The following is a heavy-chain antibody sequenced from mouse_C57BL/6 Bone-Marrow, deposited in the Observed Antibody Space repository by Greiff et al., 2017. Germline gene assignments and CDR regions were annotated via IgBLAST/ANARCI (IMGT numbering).Heavy chain of an antibody. Sequence: VQLQQSGAELVRPGASVKLSCTASGFNIKDYYMHWVKQRPEQGLEWIGRIDPEDGDTEYAPKFQGKATMTADTSSNTAYLQLSSLTSADTAVYYCTTAAFYGSSPSYFDYWGQGTTLTVSS. CDR1: GFNIKDYY. J-gene: IGHJ2*01. CDR3: TTAAFYGSSPSYFDY. CDR2: IDPEDGDT. D-gene: IGHD1-1*01. V-gene: IGHV14-1*01.